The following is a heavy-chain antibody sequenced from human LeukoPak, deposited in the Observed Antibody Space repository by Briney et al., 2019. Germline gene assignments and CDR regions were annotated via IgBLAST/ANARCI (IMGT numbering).Heavy chain of an antibody. CDR1: GFTFSSYW. CDR3: ARTYYDSPFDY. CDR2: IKQDGSEK. Sequence: PGGSLRLSCAASGFTFSSYWMSWVSQAPGKGLEWVANIKQDGSEKYYVDSVKGRFTISRDNAKNSLYLQMNSLRAEDTAVYYCARTYYDSPFDYWGQGTLVTVSS. V-gene: IGHV3-7*04. J-gene: IGHJ4*02. D-gene: IGHD3-22*01.